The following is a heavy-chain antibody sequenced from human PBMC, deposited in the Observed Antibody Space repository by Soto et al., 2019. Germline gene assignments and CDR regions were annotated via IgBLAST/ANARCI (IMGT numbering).Heavy chain of an antibody. V-gene: IGHV3-15*01. J-gene: IGHJ6*03. CDR3: TTVNRYGYTGQNYYYYYMDV. CDR1: GLTFNNAW. Sequence: EVQLVESGGDLVKPGGSLRLSCAASGLTFNNAWMSWVRQGPGKGLEWVGRIKTKTDGGTIDYAAPVKGRFTISRDDSKDTLYLQMNSLKTEDTAVYYCTTVNRYGYTGQNYYYYYMDVCGKGTTVTVSS. CDR2: IKTKTDGGTI. D-gene: IGHD5-18*01.